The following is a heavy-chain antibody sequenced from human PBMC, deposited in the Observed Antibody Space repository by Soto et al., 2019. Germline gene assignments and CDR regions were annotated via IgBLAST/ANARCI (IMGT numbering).Heavy chain of an antibody. CDR2: IIPILNSP. CDR1: GGTFGSYA. D-gene: IGHD2-2*01. V-gene: IGHV1-69*13. Sequence: SVKVSCKASGGTFGSYAITWVRRAPGQGLECLGGIIPILNSPAYAQKFQARVVITADEVTNTAYMELNSLRFDDTAVYYCAREAPYCTSATCPKFYDMDVWGQGTTVTVSS. CDR3: AREAPYCTSATCPKFYDMDV. J-gene: IGHJ6*02.